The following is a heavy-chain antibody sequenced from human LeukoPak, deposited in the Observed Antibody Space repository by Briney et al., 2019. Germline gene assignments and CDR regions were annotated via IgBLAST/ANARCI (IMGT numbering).Heavy chain of an antibody. J-gene: IGHJ5*02. D-gene: IGHD6-13*01. CDR2: INPNSGGT. CDR1: GYTFTDYY. V-gene: IGHV1-2*06. CDR3: ARQGGDTSSWTPNWFDA. Sequence: ASVKVSCKASGYTFTDYYIHWVRQAPGQGLEWMGRINPNSGGTNYAQKFQGRVTMTWDTSISTTYMELTRLRSDDTAVYYCARQGGDTSSWTPNWFDAWGQGTLVTVSS.